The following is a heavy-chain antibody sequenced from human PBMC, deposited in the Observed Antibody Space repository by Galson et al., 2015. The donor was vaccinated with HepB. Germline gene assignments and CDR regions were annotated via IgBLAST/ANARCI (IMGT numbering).Heavy chain of an antibody. D-gene: IGHD2-2*01. J-gene: IGHJ6*02. CDR1: GGTFSSYA. Sequence: SVKVSCKSSGGTFSSYAISWVRQAPGQGLEWMGGIIPIFGTANYAQKFQGRVTITADKSTSTAYMELSSLRSEDTAVYYCARDCSSTSCYRRYYYYGMDVWGQGTTVTVSS. CDR2: IIPIFGTA. CDR3: ARDCSSTSCYRRYYYYGMDV. V-gene: IGHV1-69*06.